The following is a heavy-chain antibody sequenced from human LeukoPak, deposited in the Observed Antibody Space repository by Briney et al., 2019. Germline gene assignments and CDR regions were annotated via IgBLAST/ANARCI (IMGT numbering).Heavy chain of an antibody. Sequence: SETLSLTCTVSGGSISYYYWSWIRQPPGKGLEWVGYIYYSGSTKYNPSLRSRVTISVDTSKNQFSLKLSSVTAADMAVYYCTRGGDDWYAFDIWGQGRMVTVSS. CDR2: IYYSGST. J-gene: IGHJ3*02. V-gene: IGHV4-59*01. CDR3: TRGGDDWYAFDI. D-gene: IGHD3-9*01. CDR1: GGSISYYY.